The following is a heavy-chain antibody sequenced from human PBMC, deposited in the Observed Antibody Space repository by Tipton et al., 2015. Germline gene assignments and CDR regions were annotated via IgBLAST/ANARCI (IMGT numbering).Heavy chain of an antibody. CDR1: GFTVSDHH. J-gene: IGHJ6*02. V-gene: IGHV3-53*01. D-gene: IGHD2-2*01. CDR3: AKAPNIVVVPAAMGRHYYYYYGMDV. CDR2: IYQRGST. Sequence: SLRLSCAVFGFTVSDHHMRWDRQAPGKGLECVSAIYQRGSTYYADSVKDRFTISRDISQNTVSLRMNSLKVEDTAVYYCAKAPNIVVVPAAMGRHYYYYYGMDVWGQGTTVTVSS.